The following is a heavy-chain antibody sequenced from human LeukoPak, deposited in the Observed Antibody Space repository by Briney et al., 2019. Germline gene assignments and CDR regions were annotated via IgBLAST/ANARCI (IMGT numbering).Heavy chain of an antibody. Sequence: ASVTVSCKASGYTFTGYYMHWVRQAPGQGLEWMGWINPNSGGTNYAQKFQGRVTMTRDTSISTAYMELSRLRSDDTAVYYFARTITMIVVVPTYGMDVWAKGPRSPSP. D-gene: IGHD3-22*01. CDR3: ARTITMIVVVPTYGMDV. J-gene: IGHJ6*02. V-gene: IGHV1-2*02. CDR1: GYTFTGYY. CDR2: INPNSGGT.